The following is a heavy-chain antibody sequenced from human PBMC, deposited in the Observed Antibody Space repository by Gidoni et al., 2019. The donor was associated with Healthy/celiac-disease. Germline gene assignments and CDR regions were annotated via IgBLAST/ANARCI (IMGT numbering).Heavy chain of an antibody. Sequence: QVQLQQWGAGLLKPSATLSLTCAVYGWSFSGYYWSWIRQPPGKGLEWIGEINHSGSTNYNPSLKSRVTISVDTSKNQFSLKLSSVTAADTAVYYCARVRYSSSWYRVDYWGQGTLVTVSS. CDR2: INHSGST. J-gene: IGHJ4*02. CDR3: ARVRYSSSWYRVDY. V-gene: IGHV4-34*01. CDR1: GWSFSGYY. D-gene: IGHD6-13*01.